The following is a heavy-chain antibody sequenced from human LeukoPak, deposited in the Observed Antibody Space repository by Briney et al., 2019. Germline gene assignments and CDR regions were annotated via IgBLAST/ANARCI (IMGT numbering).Heavy chain of an antibody. D-gene: IGHD1-1*01. J-gene: IGHJ6*02. V-gene: IGHV3-15*01. CDR3: TSYRGRMDD. CDR2: IKSKNDGGTA. CDR1: GFTVSNAW. Sequence: SGGSLRLSCAASGFTVSNAWMGWVRQAPGKGLEWVGCIKSKNDGGTADYAAPVKGRFTISRDDSKNTLYLQMNSLKTEDTAIYYCTSYRGRMDDWGQGTTVTVSS.